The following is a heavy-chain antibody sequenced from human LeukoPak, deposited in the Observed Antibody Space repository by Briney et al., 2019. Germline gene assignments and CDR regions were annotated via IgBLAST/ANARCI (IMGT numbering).Heavy chain of an antibody. CDR2: GNTEGTVT. J-gene: IGHJ6*01. CDR3: ATKQWLVPPPAS. D-gene: IGHD6-19*01. V-gene: IGHV3-74*01. CDR1: GLTFSKYG. Sequence: PGRSLIHSCAASGLTFSKYGILCARQAPGEGRDSVSRGNTEGTVTTYAGSVRGRFTVSRDNAENTMFLQMNSVRDEAPAVYYCATKQWLVPPPASWGQGNPVTVSP.